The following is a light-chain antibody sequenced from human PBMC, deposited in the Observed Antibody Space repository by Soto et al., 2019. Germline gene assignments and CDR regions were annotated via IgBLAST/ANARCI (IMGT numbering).Light chain of an antibody. CDR3: QQYNSYPLK. V-gene: IGKV1-5*03. J-gene: IGKJ4*02. CDR2: KAS. CDR1: QTISSW. Sequence: DIRMTQSRSTLPWSLGDSITITVLASQTISSWLAWYQQKPGKAPKLLIYKASTLKSGVPSRFSGTESGTEFSLTISNLQPEDFATYYCQQYNSYPLKFGGGTKVDIK.